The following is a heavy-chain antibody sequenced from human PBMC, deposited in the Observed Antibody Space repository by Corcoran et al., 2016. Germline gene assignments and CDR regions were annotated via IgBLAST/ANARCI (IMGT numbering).Heavy chain of an antibody. V-gene: IGHV1-8*01. Sequence: QVQLVQSGAEVKKPGASVKVSCKASGYTFTSYDINWVRQATGQGLEWMGWMNPNSGNTGYAQKFQGRVTMTRNTSISTAYMELSSLRSEDTAVYYCARIGARSTSPAAISQHRKTPPNWFDPWGQGTLVTVSS. CDR2: MNPNSGNT. D-gene: IGHD2-2*01. CDR1: GYTFTSYD. CDR3: ARIGARSTSPAAISQHRKTPPNWFDP. J-gene: IGHJ5*02.